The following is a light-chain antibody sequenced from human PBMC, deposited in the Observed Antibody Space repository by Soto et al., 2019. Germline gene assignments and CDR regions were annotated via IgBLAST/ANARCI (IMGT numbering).Light chain of an antibody. J-gene: IGKJ2*01. V-gene: IGKV3-20*01. CDR3: HQYGDSPQT. Sequence: EIVLTKSPVTLYLSPGELATLSCSFSQSVGSSFLGWYQQKPGQAPRLLIYGTSRRATGIPDRFSGSGSGTDFTLTICSLEPEDFAVYYCHQYGDSPQTFGQVTEVDIK. CDR1: QSVGSSF. CDR2: GTS.